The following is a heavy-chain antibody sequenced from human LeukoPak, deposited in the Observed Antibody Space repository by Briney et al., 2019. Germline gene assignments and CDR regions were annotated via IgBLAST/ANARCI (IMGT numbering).Heavy chain of an antibody. J-gene: IGHJ4*02. D-gene: IGHD3-10*01. V-gene: IGHV3-23*01. CDR3: AKDRFGELLYDY. Sequence: PGGSLRLSCAASGFTFSSYAMSWVRQAPGKGLEWVSAISGSGGSTYYADSVTGRFTISRDNSKNTLYLQMNSLRAEDTAVYYCAKDRFGELLYDYWGQGTLVTVSS. CDR1: GFTFSSYA. CDR2: ISGSGGST.